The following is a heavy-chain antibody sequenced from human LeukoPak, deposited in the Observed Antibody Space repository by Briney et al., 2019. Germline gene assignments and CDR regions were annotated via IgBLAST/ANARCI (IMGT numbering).Heavy chain of an antibody. Sequence: ASVKVSCKASGGTFSSYAISWVRQAPGQGLEWMGWISAYNGNTNYAQKLQGRVTMATDTSTSTAYMELRSLRSDDTAVYYCARWGYDHYYDSSGYYDYWGQGTLVTVSS. J-gene: IGHJ4*02. CDR2: ISAYNGNT. V-gene: IGHV1-18*01. CDR1: GGTFSSYA. D-gene: IGHD3-22*01. CDR3: ARWGYDHYYDSSGYYDY.